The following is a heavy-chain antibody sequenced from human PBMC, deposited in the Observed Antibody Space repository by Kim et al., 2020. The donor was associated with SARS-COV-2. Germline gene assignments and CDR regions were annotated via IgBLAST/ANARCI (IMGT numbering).Heavy chain of an antibody. CDR1: GFTFSSYS. Sequence: GGSLRLSCAASGFTFSSYSMNWVRQAPGKGLEWVSSISGSSSNTYYADSVKGRFTISRDNSKNSLHLQMNSLRAEDTAVYYCARDPHRGVWLDVLGQG. CDR2: ISGSSSNT. CDR3: ARDPHRGVWLDV. D-gene: IGHD6-19*01. J-gene: IGHJ6*02. V-gene: IGHV3-21*04.